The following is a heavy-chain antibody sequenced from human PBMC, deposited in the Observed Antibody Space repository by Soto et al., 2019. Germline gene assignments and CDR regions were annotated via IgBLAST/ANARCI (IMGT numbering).Heavy chain of an antibody. J-gene: IGHJ5*02. V-gene: IGHV2-5*02. CDR3: AHSPLGYCSSTSCYYNWFDP. CDR1: GFSLSTSGVG. CDR2: IYWDDDK. Sequence: QITLKESGPPLVNPTQTLTLTCTFSGFSLSTSGVGVGWIRQPPGKALEWLALIYWDDDKRYSPSLKSRLTIAKDTSKNQVVLTMTNMDPVDTATYYCAHSPLGYCSSTSCYYNWFDPWGQGTLVTVSS. D-gene: IGHD2-2*01.